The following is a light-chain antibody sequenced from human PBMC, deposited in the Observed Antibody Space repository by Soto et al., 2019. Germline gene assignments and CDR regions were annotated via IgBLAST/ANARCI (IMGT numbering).Light chain of an antibody. V-gene: IGLV2-14*01. CDR3: SSAATTTRV. Sequence: QSALTQPASVSGSPGQSITISCTGTSSDIGSNNYVSWFQQRPGKAPTLIIYEVSNRPSGVSPLFSGSKSGNTASLTISGLLHEDDAEYYCSSAATTTRVFGGGTKLTVL. CDR2: EVS. CDR1: SSDIGSNNY. J-gene: IGLJ3*02.